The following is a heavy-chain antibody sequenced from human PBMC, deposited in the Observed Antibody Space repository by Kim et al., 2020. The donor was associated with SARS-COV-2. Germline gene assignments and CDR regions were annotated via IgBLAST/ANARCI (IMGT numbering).Heavy chain of an antibody. D-gene: IGHD6-6*01. CDR1: GFTFDDYA. V-gene: IGHV3-43*02. CDR3: AKDFSESLSARFPTLGDY. J-gene: IGHJ4*02. CDR2: IIWGGGGT. Sequence: GGSLRLSCAASGFTFDDYAMHWVRQAPGKGLEWVSLIIWGGGGTYYADSVKGRFTISRDKSKNSLYLQMNSLRTEDTALYYCAKDFSESLSARFPTLGDYWGQGTLVTVS.